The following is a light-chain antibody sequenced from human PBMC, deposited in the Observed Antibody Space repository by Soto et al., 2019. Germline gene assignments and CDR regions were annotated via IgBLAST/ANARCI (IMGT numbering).Light chain of an antibody. V-gene: IGKV3-15*01. CDR3: QQRHNWPIT. Sequence: EIVMTQSPATLSVSPGERATLSCRASESVSSNLAWYQQKYGQAPRLLIYGVFIRATGIPARFSGSGSGTDFTLTISGLEPADLGVYYCQQRHNWPITFGQGTRLEI. J-gene: IGKJ5*01. CDR2: GVF. CDR1: ESVSSN.